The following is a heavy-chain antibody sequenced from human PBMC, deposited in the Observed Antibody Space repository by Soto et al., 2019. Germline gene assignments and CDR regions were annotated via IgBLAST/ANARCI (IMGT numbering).Heavy chain of an antibody. J-gene: IGHJ5*02. Sequence: QVHLVESGGGVVQPGRSLRLSCAASGFTFSSFALHWVRQAPGEGLEWVALISHDGRIENYADSVKGRFIISRDNSKNAVYMRMDSLRLKDTGLYYCARDGLPDDFGSGGYWFDPWGEGAQGADSS. CDR1: GFTFSSFA. CDR3: ARDGLPDDFGSGGYWFDP. V-gene: IGHV3-30-3*01. CDR2: ISHDGRIE. D-gene: IGHD3-3*01.